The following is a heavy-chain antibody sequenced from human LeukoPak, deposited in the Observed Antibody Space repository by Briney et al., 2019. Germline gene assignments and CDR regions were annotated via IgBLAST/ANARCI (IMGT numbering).Heavy chain of an antibody. V-gene: IGHV3-48*01. D-gene: IGHD1-1*01. CDR3: ARDRLTYNWNDVGPFDY. J-gene: IGHJ4*02. Sequence: PGGSLRLFCAASGFTFSSYSMNWVRQAPGKGLEWVSFISSSSSTIYYADSVKGRFTISRDNAKNSLYLQMNSLRAEDTAVYYCARDRLTYNWNDVGPFDYWGQGTLVTVSS. CDR2: ISSSSSTI. CDR1: GFTFSSYS.